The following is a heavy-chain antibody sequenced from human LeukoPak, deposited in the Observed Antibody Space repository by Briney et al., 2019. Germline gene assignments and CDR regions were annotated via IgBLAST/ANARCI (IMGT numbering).Heavy chain of an antibody. V-gene: IGHV4-30-2*01. J-gene: IGHJ6*03. CDR3: ARDFHYDFWSGYYLQAYYMDV. Sequence: PSETLSLTCTVSGGSISSGGYYWSWIRQPPGKGLEWMGYIHHSGSTYYNPSLKSRVTISVDKSKNQFSLKLSSVTAADTAVYYCARDFHYDFWSGYYLQAYYMDVWGKGTTVTVSS. CDR2: IHHSGST. CDR1: GGSISSGGYY. D-gene: IGHD3-3*01.